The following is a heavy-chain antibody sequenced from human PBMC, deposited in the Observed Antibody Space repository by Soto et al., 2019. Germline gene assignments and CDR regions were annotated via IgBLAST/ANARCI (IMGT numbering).Heavy chain of an antibody. D-gene: IGHD6-13*01. CDR3: VRRHVSATGIDWFDH. V-gene: IGHV1-3*01. Sequence: EXSVKVSCKASGYTFTSYGIHWVRQAPGQSLEWMGWINAANGDTKYSPKFQGRVTITRDTSASTAYMELSSLRSEDTAVYYCVRRHVSATGIDWFDHWGQGTLVTVSS. J-gene: IGHJ5*02. CDR2: INAANGDT. CDR1: GYTFTSYG.